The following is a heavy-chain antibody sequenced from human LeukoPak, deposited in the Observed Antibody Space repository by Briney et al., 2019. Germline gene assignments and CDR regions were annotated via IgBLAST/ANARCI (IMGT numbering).Heavy chain of an antibody. J-gene: IGHJ6*03. CDR3: ASGMRTSYYYMDV. CDR2: INPNSGGT. Sequence: ASVKVSYKASGYTFTGYYMLWVRQAPGQGLERMGWINPNSGGTNYAQKFQGRVTMTRDTSISTAYMELSRLRSDDTAVYYCASGMRTSYYYMDVWGKGTTVTVSS. CDR1: GYTFTGYY. V-gene: IGHV1-2*02. D-gene: IGHD1-1*01.